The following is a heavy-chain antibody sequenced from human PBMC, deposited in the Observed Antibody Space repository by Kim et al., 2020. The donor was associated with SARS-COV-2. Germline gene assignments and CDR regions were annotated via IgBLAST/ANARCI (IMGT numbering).Heavy chain of an antibody. J-gene: IGHJ5*02. CDR3: ARGSFQQGFDP. D-gene: IGHD6-13*01. V-gene: IGHV3-74*01. Sequence: GGSLRLSCEASGFTFSSYWMNWVRQGPGKGPVWVSRIKSDGSDTHYADSVKGRFTISRDNAKNTLHLQLNSLGGEDTAIYYCARGSFQQGFDPSGQGTLVTVSS. CDR1: GFTFSSYW. CDR2: IKSDGSDT.